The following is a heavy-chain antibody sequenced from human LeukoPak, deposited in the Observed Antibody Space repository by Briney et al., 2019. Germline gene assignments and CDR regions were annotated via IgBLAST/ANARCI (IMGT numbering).Heavy chain of an antibody. J-gene: IGHJ4*02. CDR3: ARVYRDDFWSGYSTHFDY. Sequence: PSETLSLTCTVSGGSISSNNYYWGWIRQPPGKGLEWIGSIYYSGSPYYNPSLKSRVTMSVDTSKNQFSLKLTSVTAADTAVYYCARVYRDDFWSGYSTHFDYWGQGTLVTVSS. D-gene: IGHD3-3*01. V-gene: IGHV4-39*07. CDR2: IYYSGSP. CDR1: GGSISSNNYY.